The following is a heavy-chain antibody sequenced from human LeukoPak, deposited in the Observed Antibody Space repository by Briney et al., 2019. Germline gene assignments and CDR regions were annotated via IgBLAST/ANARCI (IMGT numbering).Heavy chain of an antibody. D-gene: IGHD3-10*01. J-gene: IGHJ5*02. CDR2: IYTSGST. V-gene: IGHV4-4*07. Sequence: SETLSLTCTVSGGSISSYYWSWIRQPAGKGLEWIGRIYTSGSTNYNPSLKSRVTMSVDTSKNQFSLKLSSVTAADTAVYYCAGSMVRGVRWRRWVDPWGQGTLVTVSS. CDR3: AGSMVRGVRWRRWVDP. CDR1: GGSISSYY.